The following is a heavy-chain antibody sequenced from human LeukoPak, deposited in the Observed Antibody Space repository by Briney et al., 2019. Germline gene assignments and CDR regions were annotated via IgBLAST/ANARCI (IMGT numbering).Heavy chain of an antibody. CDR3: ARVVGYYLAGTYYYYGMDV. CDR1: GGSISSYY. Sequence: SETLSLTCTVSGGSISSYYCSWIRQPPAKGLEWIGYIYYSGSTNYNPSLKSRVTISVDTYKNQFSLKLSSVTAADTAVYYCARVVGYYLAGTYYYYGMDVWGQGTTVTVSS. CDR2: IYYSGST. V-gene: IGHV4-59*01. J-gene: IGHJ6*02. D-gene: IGHD5-12*01.